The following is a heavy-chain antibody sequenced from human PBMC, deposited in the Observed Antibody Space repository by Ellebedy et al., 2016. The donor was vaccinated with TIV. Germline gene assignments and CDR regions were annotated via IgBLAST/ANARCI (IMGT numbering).Heavy chain of an antibody. CDR3: ARDYIGAGDGMDV. D-gene: IGHD2-15*01. Sequence: SETLSLTCTVSGGSITNYYWNWIRQPPGKGLEWIGYIYYSGSTNYNPSLKSRVTISVDTSKNQFSLKLSSVTAADTAVYYCARDYIGAGDGMDVWGQGTTVTVSS. J-gene: IGHJ6*02. V-gene: IGHV4-59*01. CDR1: GGSITNYY. CDR2: IYYSGST.